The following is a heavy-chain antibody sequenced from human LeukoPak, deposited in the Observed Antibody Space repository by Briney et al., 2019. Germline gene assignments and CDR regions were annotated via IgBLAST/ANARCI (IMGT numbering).Heavy chain of an antibody. CDR1: GYTFTGYY. D-gene: IGHD3-10*01. CDR2: INPNSGGT. J-gene: IGHJ4*02. V-gene: IGHV1-2*02. Sequence: ASVKVSCKASGYTFTGYYMHWVRQAPGQGLGWMGWINPNSGGTNYAQKFQGRVTMTRDTSISTAYMELSRLRSDDTALYYCARDRREVYKYGSGTFKFGENFFDSWGQGTLVTVSS. CDR3: ARDRREVYKYGSGTFKFGENFFDS.